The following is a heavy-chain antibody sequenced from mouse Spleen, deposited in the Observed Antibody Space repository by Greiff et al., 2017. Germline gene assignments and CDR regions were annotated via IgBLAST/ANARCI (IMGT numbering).Heavy chain of an antibody. Sequence: VQLQQSGAELVRPGTSVKVSCKASGYAFTNYLIEWVKQRPGQGLEWIGVINPGSGGTNYNEKFKGKATLTADKSSSTAYMQLSSLTSEDSAVYFCAGGYDGRGYAMDYWGQGTSVTVSS. CDR3: AGGYDGRGYAMDY. V-gene: IGHV1-54*01. CDR1: GYAFTNYL. CDR2: INPGSGGT. D-gene: IGHD2-2*01. J-gene: IGHJ4*01.